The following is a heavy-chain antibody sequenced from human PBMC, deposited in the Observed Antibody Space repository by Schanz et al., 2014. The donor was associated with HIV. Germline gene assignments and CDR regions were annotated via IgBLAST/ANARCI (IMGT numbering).Heavy chain of an antibody. CDR1: GGTFSIYA. CDR2: IIPIFGTA. V-gene: IGHV1-69*01. D-gene: IGHD6-25*01. CDR3: ARAASSSEYYYGMDV. J-gene: IGHJ6*02. Sequence: QVQLVQSGAEVKKPGSSVKVSCKASGGTFSIYAISWVRQAPGQGLEWMGGIIPIFGTANYAQKFQGRVTIIADESTSTAYRELSSLRSADTAVYFFARAASSSEYYYGMDVWGQGTTVTVS.